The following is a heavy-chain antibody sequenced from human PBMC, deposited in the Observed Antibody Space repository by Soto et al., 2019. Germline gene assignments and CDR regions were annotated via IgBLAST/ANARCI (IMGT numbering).Heavy chain of an antibody. D-gene: IGHD3-9*01. J-gene: IGHJ4*02. CDR2: ISWNSGSI. CDR3: VRDTSSGWHLKDH. CDR1: GFTFDDHG. Sequence: EVDLVESGGGLAQPGRSLRLSCVASGFTFDDHGMHWVRQIPGRGLEWVSGISWNSGSIGYAESVKGRFNIFRDNAKNSMYLEMNSLRQEDTALYYCVRDTSSGWHLKDHWGQGVQVSVSS. V-gene: IGHV3-9*01.